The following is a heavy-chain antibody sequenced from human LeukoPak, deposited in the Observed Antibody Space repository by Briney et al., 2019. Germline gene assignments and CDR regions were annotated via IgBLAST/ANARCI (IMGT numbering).Heavy chain of an antibody. CDR3: ARGHTDGHLDY. V-gene: IGHV4-4*07. CDR1: SGSISNYY. D-gene: IGHD5-24*01. J-gene: IGHJ4*02. Sequence: SETLSPTCTVSSGSISNYYWNWIRQPAGRGLEWIGRIYASGNANYNPSLKSRVTMSVDTSKNQFSLKLSSVTAADTAVYYCARGHTDGHLDYWGQGTLVIVSS. CDR2: IYASGNA.